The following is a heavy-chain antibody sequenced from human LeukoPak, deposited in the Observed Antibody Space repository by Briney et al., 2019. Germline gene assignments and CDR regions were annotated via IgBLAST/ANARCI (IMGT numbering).Heavy chain of an antibody. CDR2: ISGSAGTT. Sequence: GGSLRLSCAASGFTLSSYAMSWVRQAPGKALEWVSVISGSAGTTFYADSVKGRFTISRDNSKNTLYLQMNSLRAEDTAIYYCAKICVSWYNSGDYLDYWGQGTLVTVSS. CDR1: GFTLSSYA. J-gene: IGHJ4*02. D-gene: IGHD6-19*01. V-gene: IGHV3-23*01. CDR3: AKICVSWYNSGDYLDY.